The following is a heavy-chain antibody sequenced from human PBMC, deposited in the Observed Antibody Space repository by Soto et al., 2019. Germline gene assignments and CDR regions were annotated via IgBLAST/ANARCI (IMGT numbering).Heavy chain of an antibody. D-gene: IGHD3-22*01. CDR2: INHSGST. CDR1: GGSFSGYY. V-gene: IGHV4-34*01. Sequence: QVQLQQWGAGLLKPSETLSLTCAVYGGSFSGYYWSWIRQPPGKGLEWIGEINHSGSTNYNPSLKSRVTISVDTSKNQFSLKLSSVTAADTAVYYCARDRTMIVVRLYYFDYWGQGTLVTVSS. CDR3: ARDRTMIVVRLYYFDY. J-gene: IGHJ4*02.